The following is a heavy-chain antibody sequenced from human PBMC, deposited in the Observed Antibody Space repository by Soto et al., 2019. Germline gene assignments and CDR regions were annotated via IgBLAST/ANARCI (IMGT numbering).Heavy chain of an antibody. CDR3: ARDPGSYSSSWDYYYYYMDV. CDR1: GYTFTSYG. J-gene: IGHJ6*03. V-gene: IGHV1-18*01. Sequence: GASVKVSCKASGYTFTSYGISWVRQAPGQGLEWMGWISAYNGNTNYAQKIQGRVTMTTDTSTSTAYMELRSLRSDDTAVYYCARDPGSYSSSWDYYYYYMDVWGKGTTVTVSS. CDR2: ISAYNGNT. D-gene: IGHD6-13*01.